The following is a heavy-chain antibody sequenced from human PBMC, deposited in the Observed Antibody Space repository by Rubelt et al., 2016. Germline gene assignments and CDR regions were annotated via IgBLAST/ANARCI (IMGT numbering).Heavy chain of an antibody. CDR2: IYYSGST. Sequence: QLQLQESGPGLVKPSETLSLTCTVSGGSISSSSYYWGWIRQPPGKGLEWIGSIYYSGSTYYNPSLKSRVTISVDTSKNQFSLKLSSVTAADTAVYYCARGYYDFWSGYQIWYFDLWGRGTLVTVSS. CDR3: ARGYYDFWSGYQIWYFDL. D-gene: IGHD3-3*01. CDR1: GGSISSSSYY. V-gene: IGHV4-39*01. J-gene: IGHJ2*01.